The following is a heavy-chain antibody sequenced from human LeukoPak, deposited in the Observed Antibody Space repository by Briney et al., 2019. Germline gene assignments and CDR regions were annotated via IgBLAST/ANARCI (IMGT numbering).Heavy chain of an antibody. D-gene: IGHD6-13*01. CDR2: ISSSSSYI. CDR3: ARGSEAIPGYSSSFDY. V-gene: IGHV3-21*01. J-gene: IGHJ4*02. Sequence: GGSLRLSCAASGFTFSSYSMNWVRQAPGKGLEWVSSISSSSSYIYYADSVKGRFTIFRDNAKNSLYLQMNSLRAEDTAVYYCARGSEAIPGYSSSFDYWGQGTLVTVSS. CDR1: GFTFSSYS.